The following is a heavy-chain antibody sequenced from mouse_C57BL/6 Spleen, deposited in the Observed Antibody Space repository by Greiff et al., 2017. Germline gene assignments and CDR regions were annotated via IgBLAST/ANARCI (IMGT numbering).Heavy chain of an antibody. V-gene: IGHV1-55*01. CDR2: IYPGSGST. D-gene: IGHD2-1*01. J-gene: IGHJ4*01. CDR3: ARVRDYGNLRPYAMDY. CDR1: GYTFTSYW. Sequence: QVQLQQPGAELVKPGASVKMSCKASGYTFTSYWITWVKQRPGQGLEWIGDIYPGSGSTNYNEKFKSKATLTVDTSSSTAYMQLSSLTSEDSAVYDCARVRDYGNLRPYAMDYWGQGTSVTVSS.